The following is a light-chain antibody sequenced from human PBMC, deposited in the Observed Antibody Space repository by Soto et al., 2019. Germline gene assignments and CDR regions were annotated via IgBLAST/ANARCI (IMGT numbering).Light chain of an antibody. CDR3: QQYNNWHPLT. CDR2: GAS. J-gene: IGKJ4*01. Sequence: EIVMTQSPATLSVSPGERSTLSCRASQSVSNNLAWYQQKPGQAPRILIYGASTRATGIPARFSGSGSGTEFTLTISSLQSEDFAVYYCQQYNNWHPLTFGGGTKVEIK. CDR1: QSVSNN. V-gene: IGKV3D-15*01.